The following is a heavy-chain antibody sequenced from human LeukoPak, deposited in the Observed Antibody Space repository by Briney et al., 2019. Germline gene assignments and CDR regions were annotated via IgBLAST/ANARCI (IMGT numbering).Heavy chain of an antibody. CDR1: GFTVSSNY. J-gene: IGHJ4*02. D-gene: IGHD3-22*01. CDR2: IYSGGST. CDR3: AREDYDNSGYYRN. Sequence: GVSLRLSCAASGFTVSSNYMSWVRQAPGKGLEWVSVIYSGGSTYYADSVKGRFTISRDNSKNTLYLQMNSLRAEDTAVYYCAREDYDNSGYYRNWGQGTLVTVSS. V-gene: IGHV3-53*01.